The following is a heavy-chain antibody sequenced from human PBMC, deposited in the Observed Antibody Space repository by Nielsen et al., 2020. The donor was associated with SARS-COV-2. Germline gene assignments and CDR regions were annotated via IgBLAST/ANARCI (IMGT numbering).Heavy chain of an antibody. CDR2: ISYDGTKI. D-gene: IGHD3-10*01. Sequence: GESLKISCGASGFTFNNYAMHWVRQAPGKGLEWMTLISYDGTKIYYAESVKGRFTISRDNSKNTLYLQLSSLRAEDTAVYYCARSSFGELLSPFDYWGQGTLATVSS. V-gene: IGHV3-33*05. CDR3: ARSSFGELLSPFDY. CDR1: GFTFNNYA. J-gene: IGHJ4*02.